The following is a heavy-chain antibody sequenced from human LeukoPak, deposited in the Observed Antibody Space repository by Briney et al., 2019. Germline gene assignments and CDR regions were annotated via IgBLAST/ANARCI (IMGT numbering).Heavy chain of an antibody. Sequence: SETLSLTCTVSGGSISSSSYYWGWIRQPPGKGLEWIGSIYYSGSTYYNPSLKSRVTISVDTSKNQFSLKLSSVTAADTAVYYCAREIGGSSFRDAFDIWGQGTMVTVSS. J-gene: IGHJ3*02. V-gene: IGHV4-39*07. CDR3: AREIGGSSFRDAFDI. CDR1: GGSISSSSYY. D-gene: IGHD1-26*01. CDR2: IYYSGST.